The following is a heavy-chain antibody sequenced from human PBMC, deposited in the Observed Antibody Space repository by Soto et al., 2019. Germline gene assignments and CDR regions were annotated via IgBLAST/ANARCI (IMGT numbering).Heavy chain of an antibody. CDR1: GGTFANFI. CDR3: ASNGTYGSSLSQYSGMDV. CDR2: IVPMFGTP. J-gene: IGHJ6*02. D-gene: IGHD6-6*01. Sequence: QVQLVQSGAEVKEPGSSVRVSCKASGGTFANFIMNWVRQTPGQGLEWMGGIVPMFGTPTYAEKFKGSVTMSATGSTSTAYTELTSLRSENTAVYYCASNGTYGSSLSQYSGMDVWGQGTTVTVSS. V-gene: IGHV1-69*01.